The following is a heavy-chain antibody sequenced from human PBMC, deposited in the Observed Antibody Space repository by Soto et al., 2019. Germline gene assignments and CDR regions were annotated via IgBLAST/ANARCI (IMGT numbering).Heavy chain of an antibody. J-gene: IGHJ4*02. CDR1: GYTFTSYA. Sequence: GASVKVSCKASGYTFTSYAMHWVRQAPGQRLEWMGWINAGNGNTKYSQKFQGRVTISRDNSKNTLYLQMNRLRVEDTAVYYCAKAMWFGSPIRGYFDYWGQGTLVTVSS. CDR3: AKAMWFGSPIRGYFDY. CDR2: INAGNGNT. V-gene: IGHV1-3*01. D-gene: IGHD3-10*01.